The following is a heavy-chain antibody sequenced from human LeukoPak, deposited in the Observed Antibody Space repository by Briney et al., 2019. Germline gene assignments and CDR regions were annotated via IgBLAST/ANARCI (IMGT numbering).Heavy chain of an antibody. V-gene: IGHV1-8*01. J-gene: IGHJ5*02. D-gene: IGHD3-10*01. CDR2: MHPERGTT. CDR1: GYSFIYYD. CDR3: TRSRGFGAGSYGSGSSA. Sequence: APVKVSCKASGYSFIYYDITWVRQAPGRGLEWMGWMHPERGTTGSGQKFQGRLTMTRDISISTAYMELSDLRSDDTAVYYCTRSRGFGAGSYGSGSSAWGQGTLVTVSS.